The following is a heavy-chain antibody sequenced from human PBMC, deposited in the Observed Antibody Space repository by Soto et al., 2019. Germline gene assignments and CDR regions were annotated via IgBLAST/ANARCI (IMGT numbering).Heavy chain of an antibody. CDR3: ARVRPDDYIWGSYRYLDY. Sequence: QVQLQESGPGLVKPSQTLSLTCTVSGGSISSGGYYWSWIRQHPGKGLEWIGYIYYSGSTYYNPSLKSRVTISVDKSKNQFSLKLSSVTAADTAVYYCARVRPDDYIWGSYRYLDYWGQGTLVTVSS. CDR2: IYYSGST. CDR1: GGSISSGGYY. D-gene: IGHD3-16*02. J-gene: IGHJ4*02. V-gene: IGHV4-31*03.